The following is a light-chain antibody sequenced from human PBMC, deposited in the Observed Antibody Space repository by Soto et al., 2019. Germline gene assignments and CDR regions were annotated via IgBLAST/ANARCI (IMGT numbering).Light chain of an antibody. J-gene: IGKJ1*01. CDR2: DAS. Sequence: DIQMTQSPSTLSASVGDRVTITCRASQSISSWLAWYQQKPGKAPKLLIYDASSLESGVPSRFSGSGSGTEFTLTFSSLQPDDFAHYYCQQYNSYSPTFGQGTKVEIK. V-gene: IGKV1-5*01. CDR3: QQYNSYSPT. CDR1: QSISSW.